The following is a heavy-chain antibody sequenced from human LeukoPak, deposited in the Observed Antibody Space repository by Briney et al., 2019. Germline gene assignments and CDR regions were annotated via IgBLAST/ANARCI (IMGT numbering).Heavy chain of an antibody. J-gene: IGHJ1*01. D-gene: IGHD1-26*01. V-gene: IGHV3-74*01. CDR2: INTDGTFT. Sequence: PGGPLRLSCEASGFTFSDYWMHWVRQAPGKGLEWVSRINTDGTFTRYPDSVQGRFTISRDTAKNTLLLQMHSLRAEDPAVYYCAREARVGAALQHWGQGTLVTVSS. CDR1: GFTFSDYW. CDR3: AREARVGAALQH.